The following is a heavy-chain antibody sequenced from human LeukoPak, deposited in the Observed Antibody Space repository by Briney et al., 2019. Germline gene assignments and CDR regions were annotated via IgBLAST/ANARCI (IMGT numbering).Heavy chain of an antibody. Sequence: GGSLRLSCAASGFTFGSYAMSWVRQAPGKGLEWVSAISGSGGSTYYADSVKGRFTISRDNAQNSMYLQMNSLRVEDTAVYYCTSWGDTTAEYFQRWGQGTLVTVSS. CDR3: TSWGDTTAEYFQR. J-gene: IGHJ1*01. CDR1: GFTFGSYA. D-gene: IGHD2-21*02. V-gene: IGHV3-23*01. CDR2: ISGSGGST.